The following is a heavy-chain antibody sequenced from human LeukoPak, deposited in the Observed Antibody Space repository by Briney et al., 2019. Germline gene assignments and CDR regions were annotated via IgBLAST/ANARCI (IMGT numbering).Heavy chain of an antibody. Sequence: GESLKISCKGSGYALTNYWIGWVRQMPGKGLEWMGVVYPGDSDSDTKYSPSFQGQVTISADKSITTAYLQWSSLKASDTAIYYCARRDYYGSGSYWGAFDYWGQGTLVTVSS. J-gene: IGHJ4*02. CDR2: VYPGDSDSDT. CDR1: GYALTNYW. D-gene: IGHD3-10*01. CDR3: ARRDYYGSGSYWGAFDY. V-gene: IGHV5-51*01.